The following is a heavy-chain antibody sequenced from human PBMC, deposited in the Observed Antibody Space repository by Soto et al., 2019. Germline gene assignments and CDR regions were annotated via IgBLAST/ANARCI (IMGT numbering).Heavy chain of an antibody. CDR1: GLSLSTSGVS. Sequence: SGPTLVNPTQTLTLTCTFSGLSLSTSGVSVGWIRQPPGKALEWLGLIYWDDDKRYSPSLESRLTITKDTSKNQVVLTMSNVDPVDTGTYYCAHLPSDRGYSYGMDVWGQGTTVTVSS. J-gene: IGHJ6*02. CDR3: AHLPSDRGYSYGMDV. D-gene: IGHD3-10*01. V-gene: IGHV2-5*02. CDR2: IYWDDDK.